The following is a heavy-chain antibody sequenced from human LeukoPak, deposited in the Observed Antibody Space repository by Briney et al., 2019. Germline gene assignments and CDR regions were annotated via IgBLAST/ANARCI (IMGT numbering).Heavy chain of an antibody. V-gene: IGHV3-15*01. CDR1: GFTFSNAW. CDR2: IKSKTDGGTT. Sequence: GGSLRLSCAASGFTFSNAWMSWVRQAPGKGLEWVGRIKSKTDGGTTDYAAPVKGRFTISRDDSKNTLYLQMNSLKTEDTAVYYCTTAMVRGVIIPGDWFDPWGQGTLVTVSS. J-gene: IGHJ5*02. CDR3: TTAMVRGVIIPGDWFDP. D-gene: IGHD3-10*01.